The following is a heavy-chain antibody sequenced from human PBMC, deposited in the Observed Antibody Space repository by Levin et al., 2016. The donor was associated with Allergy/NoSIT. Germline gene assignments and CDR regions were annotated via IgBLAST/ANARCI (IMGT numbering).Heavy chain of an antibody. D-gene: IGHD4-17*01. V-gene: IGHV4-30-2*01. CDR1: GGSISSGGYS. Sequence: SETLSLTCAVSGGSISSGGYSWSWIRQPPGKGLEWIGYIYHSGSTYYNPSLKSRVTISVDRSKNQFSLKLSSVTAADTAVYYCARASIGTTSWYFDLWGRGTLVTVSS. CDR2: IYHSGST. CDR3: ARASIGTTSWYFDL. J-gene: IGHJ2*01.